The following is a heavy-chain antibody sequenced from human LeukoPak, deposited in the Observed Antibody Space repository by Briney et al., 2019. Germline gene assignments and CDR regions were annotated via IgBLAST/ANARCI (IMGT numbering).Heavy chain of an antibody. J-gene: IGHJ6*03. CDR1: VFTFRMYT. V-gene: IGHV3-23*01. CDR2: NCGSGGST. CDR3: AKNPIFGVVRDYYYYYMDV. D-gene: IGHD3-3*01. Sequence: GGSLRLSSAASVFTFRMYTISSVPPTPRRGVECVSANCGSGGSTYYADSVKGRFTISRDKSKNTLYLQMNSLRAEDTAVYYCAKNPIFGVVRDYYYYYMDVWGKGTTVTVSS.